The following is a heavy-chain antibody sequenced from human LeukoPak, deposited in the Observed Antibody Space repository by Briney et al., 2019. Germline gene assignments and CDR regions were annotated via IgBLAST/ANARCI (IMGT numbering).Heavy chain of an antibody. CDR1: GGSISSSSYY. D-gene: IGHD3-10*01. CDR2: IYYSGST. J-gene: IGHJ4*02. V-gene: IGHV4-39*01. Sequence: PSETLSLTCTVSGGSISSSSYYWGWIRQPPGKGLEWIGSIYYSGSTYYNPSLKSRVTISVDTSQNQFSLKLSSVTAADTAVYYCAHYYGSGSHFDYWGQGTLVTVSS. CDR3: AHYYGSGSHFDY.